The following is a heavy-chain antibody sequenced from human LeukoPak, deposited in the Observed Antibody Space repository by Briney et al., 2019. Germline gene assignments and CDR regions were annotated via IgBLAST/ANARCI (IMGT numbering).Heavy chain of an antibody. Sequence: GGSLRLTCAASGFTFSSYWMHWVRQAPGKGLVWVSRINTDGSRTSYADSVKGRFTISRDNAKNTLYLQMNSLRAEDTAVYYCAREGSAAGIDDAFDIWGQGTMVTVSS. CDR2: INTDGSRT. J-gene: IGHJ3*02. CDR1: GFTFSSYW. V-gene: IGHV3-74*01. D-gene: IGHD6-13*01. CDR3: AREGSAAGIDDAFDI.